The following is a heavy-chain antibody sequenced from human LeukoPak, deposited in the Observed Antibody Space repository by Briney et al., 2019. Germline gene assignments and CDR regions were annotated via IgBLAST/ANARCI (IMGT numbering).Heavy chain of an antibody. D-gene: IGHD3-3*01. CDR1: GGSISSGSYY. Sequence: SETLSLTCTVSGGSISSGSYYWSWIRQPAGKGLEWIGRIYTSGSTNYNPSLKSRVTISVDTSKNQFSLKLSSVTAADTAVYYCARDKTIFGVAPNWYFDLWGRGTLVTVSS. CDR2: IYTSGST. V-gene: IGHV4-61*02. J-gene: IGHJ2*01. CDR3: ARDKTIFGVAPNWYFDL.